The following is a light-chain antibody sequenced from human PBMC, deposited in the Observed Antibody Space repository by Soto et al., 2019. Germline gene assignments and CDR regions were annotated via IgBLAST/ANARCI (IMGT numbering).Light chain of an antibody. CDR2: GAS. J-gene: IGKJ3*01. V-gene: IGKV3-20*01. CDR1: QTVYINS. CDR3: QQYGDSPLT. Sequence: EVVLTQSPGTLSLSPGARATLSCRASQTVYINSLAWYQQKPGQPPRLLIYGASTRAAAIPDRFSGSGSGADFALSIDGVEPEDFAIYYCQQYGDSPLTFGPGTRVD.